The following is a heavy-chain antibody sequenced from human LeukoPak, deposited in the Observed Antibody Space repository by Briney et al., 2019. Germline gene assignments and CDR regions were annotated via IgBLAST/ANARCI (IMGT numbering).Heavy chain of an antibody. CDR2: INHSGST. CDR3: ARATSGYYDSSGYYFFHYGMDV. D-gene: IGHD3-22*01. Sequence: SETLSLTCAVYGGSFSGYYWSWLRQPPGKGLEWIGEINHSGSTYYNPSLKSRVTISVDTSKNQFSLKLSSVTAADTAVYYCARATSGYYDSSGYYFFHYGMDVWGQGTTVTVSS. J-gene: IGHJ6*02. CDR1: GGSFSGYY. V-gene: IGHV4-34*01.